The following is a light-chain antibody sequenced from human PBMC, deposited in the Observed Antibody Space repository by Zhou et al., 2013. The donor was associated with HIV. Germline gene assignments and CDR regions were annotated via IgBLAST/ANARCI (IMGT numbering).Light chain of an antibody. Sequence: DIQMTQSPSSLAASVGDRVTITCRASHDIKNYLAWYQQNPGKVPKLLIYSASTSASWVPSRFSGTGSGTNFTLTISFLLPEDFATYYCQKYDTVPRTFGQGTRVEIK. CDR3: QKYDTVPRT. CDR1: HDIKNY. J-gene: IGKJ1*01. CDR2: SAS. V-gene: IGKV1-27*01.